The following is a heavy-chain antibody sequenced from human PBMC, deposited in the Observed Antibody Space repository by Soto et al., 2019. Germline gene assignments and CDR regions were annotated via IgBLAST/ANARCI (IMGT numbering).Heavy chain of an antibody. CDR1: GFTFISYA. CDR3: AKDQDDFWSGGRTSDAFDI. CDR2: ISGSGGST. D-gene: IGHD3-3*01. Sequence: SLRLSCAASGFTFISYAMSWVRQAPGKGLEWVSAISGSGGSTYYADSVKGRFTISRDNSKNTLYLQMNSLRAEDTAVHYCAKDQDDFWSGGRTSDAFDIWGQGTMVTVSS. V-gene: IGHV3-23*01. J-gene: IGHJ3*02.